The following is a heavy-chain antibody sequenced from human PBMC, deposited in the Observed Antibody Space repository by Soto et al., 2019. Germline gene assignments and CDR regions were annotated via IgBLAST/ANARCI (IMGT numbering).Heavy chain of an antibody. J-gene: IGHJ4*02. V-gene: IGHV3-30*18. CDR3: AKDGNIYTSGWYAPSLAY. CDR2: ISYDGSNQ. CDR1: GFTFSNYG. D-gene: IGHD6-19*01. Sequence: QVQLVESGGGVAQPGRSLRLSCAASGFTFSNYGMHWVRQAPGKGLEWVGVISYDGSNQYYADSVEGRIPISRDNSKNTLYLQVNSLRAEDTAVYYCAKDGNIYTSGWYAPSLAYWGKGTLVTVSS.